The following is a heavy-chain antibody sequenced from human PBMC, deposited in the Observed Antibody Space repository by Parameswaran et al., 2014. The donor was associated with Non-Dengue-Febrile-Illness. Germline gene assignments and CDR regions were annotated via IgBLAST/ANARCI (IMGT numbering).Heavy chain of an antibody. CDR3: VKGRATTFDAFDI. D-gene: IGHD4-11*01. J-gene: IGHJ3*02. V-gene: IGHV3-64D*06. CDR2: ISSNGGST. Sequence: VRQAPGKGLEYVSAISSNGGSTYYADSVKGRFTISRDNSKNTLYLQMSSLRAEDTAVYYCVKGRATTFDAFDIWGQGTMVTVSS.